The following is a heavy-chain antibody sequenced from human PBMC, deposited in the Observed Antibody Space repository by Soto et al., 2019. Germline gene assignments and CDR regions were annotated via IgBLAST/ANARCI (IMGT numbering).Heavy chain of an antibody. D-gene: IGHD3-16*01. Sequence: LRLSCAASGFTFRNYAMHWVRQAPGKGLEWVATISYDGDNKYYTDSVKGPFTISRDNSKNTLYLQMNSLRPEDTAVYYCARPWGQLSTYYYGMDTWGQGTTVTVSS. J-gene: IGHJ6*02. CDR1: GFTFRNYA. V-gene: IGHV3-30-3*01. CDR2: ISYDGDNK. CDR3: ARPWGQLSTYYYGMDT.